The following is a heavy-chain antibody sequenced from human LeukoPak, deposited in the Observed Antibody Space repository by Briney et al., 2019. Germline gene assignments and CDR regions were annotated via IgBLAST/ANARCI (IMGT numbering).Heavy chain of an antibody. J-gene: IGHJ4*02. CDR3: ARGPSSNWSGLDF. CDR2: ISPTGSTT. CDR1: GFSFGGHW. Sequence: PGRSLRLSCAASGFSFGGHWMHWARQLPGKGLVWVSRISPTGSTTSYADSVKGRFTVSRDNAKNTLYLQVNNLRAEDTAVYYCARGPSSNWSGLDFWGQGTLLTVSS. D-gene: IGHD6-13*01. V-gene: IGHV3-74*01.